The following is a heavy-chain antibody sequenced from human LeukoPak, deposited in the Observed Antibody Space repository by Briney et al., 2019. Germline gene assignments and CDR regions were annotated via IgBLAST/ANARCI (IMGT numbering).Heavy chain of an antibody. J-gene: IGHJ4*02. D-gene: IGHD2-15*01. CDR1: GGPFSGYY. V-gene: IGHV4-34*01. Sequence: SQTLSLTCAVYGGPFSGYYWSWIRQSPGKRLEWLGEINHSGSTNSNPSLKSRVTISVDKSKNQFSLNLTSVTAADTAVYYCASSGLTLPWGQGTLVTVSS. CDR2: INHSGST. CDR3: ASSGLTLP.